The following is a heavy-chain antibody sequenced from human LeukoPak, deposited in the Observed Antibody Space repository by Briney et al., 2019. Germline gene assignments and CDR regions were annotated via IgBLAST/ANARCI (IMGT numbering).Heavy chain of an antibody. CDR1: GYTFTSYD. CDR3: ARGGDRYCSGGSCHKYYYGMDV. V-gene: IGHV1-8*01. J-gene: IGHJ6*02. Sequence: ASVKVSCKASGYTFTSYDINWVRQATGQGLEWMGWMNPNSGNTGYAQKFQGRVTMTRYTSISTAYMELSSLRSEDTAVYYCARGGDRYCSGGSCHKYYYGMDVWGQGTTVTVSS. D-gene: IGHD2-15*01. CDR2: MNPNSGNT.